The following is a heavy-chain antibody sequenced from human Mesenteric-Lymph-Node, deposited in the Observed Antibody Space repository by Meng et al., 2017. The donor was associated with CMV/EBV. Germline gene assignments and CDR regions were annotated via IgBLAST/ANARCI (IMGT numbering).Heavy chain of an antibody. CDR1: GGSISSYY. D-gene: IGHD2-2*02. CDR2: IYYSGST. V-gene: IGHV4-59*01. CDR3: ARDHRGYCSSTSCYKRGYYYYGMDV. J-gene: IGHJ6*02. Sequence: GSLRLSCTVSGGSISSYYWSWIRQPPGKGLEWIGYIYYSGSTNYNPSLKSRVTISVDTSKNQFSLKLSSVTAADTAVYYCARDHRGYCSSTSCYKRGYYYYGMDVWGQGTTVTVSS.